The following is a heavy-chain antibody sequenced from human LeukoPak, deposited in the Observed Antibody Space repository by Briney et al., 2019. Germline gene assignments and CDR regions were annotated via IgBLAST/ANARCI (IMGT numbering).Heavy chain of an antibody. CDR1: GGTFSSYA. CDR2: IIPIFGTA. J-gene: IGHJ3*02. D-gene: IGHD3-22*01. V-gene: IGHV1-69*05. CDR3: ARDSGYYDITDAFDI. Sequence: SVKVSCKASGGTFSSYAISWVRQAPGQGLEWMGGIIPIFGTANYAQKFQGRVTITTDESTSTAYMELSSLRSEDTAVYYCARDSGYYDITDAFDIWGQGTMVTVSS.